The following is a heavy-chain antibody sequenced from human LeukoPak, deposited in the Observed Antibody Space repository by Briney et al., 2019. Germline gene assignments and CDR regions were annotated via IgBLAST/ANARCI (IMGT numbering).Heavy chain of an antibody. CDR2: INPNSGAI. D-gene: IGHD2-15*01. CDR3: ARKPDYCSDGRCYYFDS. Sequence: ASVKVSCKASGYXFIDFYIHWVRQAPGQGLEWMGWINPNSGAIKYSQKFQGRVTMTRDTSSSTAYMELSRLRSDDTAVYYCARKPDYCSDGRCYYFDSWGQGTLVTVSS. V-gene: IGHV1-2*02. CDR1: GYXFIDFY. J-gene: IGHJ4*01.